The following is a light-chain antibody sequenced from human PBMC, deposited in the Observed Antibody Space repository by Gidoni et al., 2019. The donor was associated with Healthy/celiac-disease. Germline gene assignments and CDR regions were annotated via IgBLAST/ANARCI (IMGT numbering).Light chain of an antibody. Sequence: DIVMTQSPDSLAVSLCERATINCKSSQRVLYSSNNKNYLAWYQQKPGRPPKLLIYGASTRESGVLGRVIGGGSGTDFTITISSLRAEDVAVYYCQQYYSTPITVGQKRRLEIK. CDR1: QRVLYSSNNKNY. V-gene: IGKV4-1*01. CDR3: QQYYSTPIT. J-gene: IGKJ5*01. CDR2: GAS.